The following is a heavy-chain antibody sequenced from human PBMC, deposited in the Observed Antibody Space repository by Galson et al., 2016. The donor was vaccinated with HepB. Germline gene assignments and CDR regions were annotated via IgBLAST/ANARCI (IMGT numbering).Heavy chain of an antibody. CDR2: INPKSGGT. CDR1: GYTFIGHY. D-gene: IGHD2-2*01. V-gene: IGHV1-2*06. CDR3: AVVGDVGYWYFDL. Sequence: SVKVSCKASGYTFIGHYVHWLRQAPGQGLEWMGRINPKSGGTNYVQKFQGRVTMTRDTSISTAYMELSRLRSDDTAVYYCAVVGDVGYWYFDLWGCGTLGTVSS. J-gene: IGHJ2*01.